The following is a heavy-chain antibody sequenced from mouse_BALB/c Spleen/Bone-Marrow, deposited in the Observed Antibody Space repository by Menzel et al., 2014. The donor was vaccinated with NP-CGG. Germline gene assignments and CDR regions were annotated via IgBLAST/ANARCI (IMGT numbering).Heavy chain of an antibody. Sequence: FMLVYPGVCFVQPVGSLRVFCATSVVPLTVYYTNCVRPPPGKALYWLAFIRIKANGYTTEFSASVKGRFTTSRDYSQSILYRQMNTLRPEDRATYNCARDMGGLLFDAWSQDNWGTGTS. J-gene: IGHJ2*02. V-gene: IGHV7-3*02. CDR3: ARDMGGLLFDAWSQDN. D-gene: IGHD2-3*01. CDR1: VVPLTVYY. CDR2: IRIKANGYTT.